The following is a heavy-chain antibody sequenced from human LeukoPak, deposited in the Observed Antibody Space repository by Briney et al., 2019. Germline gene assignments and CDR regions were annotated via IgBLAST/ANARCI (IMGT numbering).Heavy chain of an antibody. J-gene: IGHJ4*02. CDR1: GGSFSGYY. CDR2: INHSGST. Sequence: PSETLSLTCAVYGGSFSGYYWSWIRQPPGKGLEWIGEINHSGSTNYNPSLKSRVTMSVDTSKNQFSLKLSSVTAADTAVYYCARDLGYCSGGSCSFDYWGQGTLVTVSS. D-gene: IGHD2-15*01. CDR3: ARDLGYCSGGSCSFDY. V-gene: IGHV4-34*01.